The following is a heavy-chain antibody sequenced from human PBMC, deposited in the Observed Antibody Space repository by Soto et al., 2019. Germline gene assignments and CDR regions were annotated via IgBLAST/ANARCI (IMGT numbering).Heavy chain of an antibody. Sequence: QITLKESGPTRVKVTQTLTLTCNFSGFSLSSSGVGVGWIRQPPGKALEWLVVIYWDDDKRYSPSLKSRLTITKDTPKIRVALTLPNVDPADTATYFCAPRALYRGIYWVGGYLDNWAQGPLVTVSS. D-gene: IGHD1-26*01. CDR1: GFSLSSSGVG. CDR3: APRALYRGIYWVGGYLDN. V-gene: IGHV2-5*02. CDR2: IYWDDDK. J-gene: IGHJ4*02.